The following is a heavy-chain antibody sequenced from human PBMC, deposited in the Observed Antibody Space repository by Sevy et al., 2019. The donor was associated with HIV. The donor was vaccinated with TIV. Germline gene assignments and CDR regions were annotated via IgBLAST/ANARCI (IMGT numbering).Heavy chain of an antibody. CDR2: ISGSGTRT. CDR3: MLGRKKARDDIGMEGVSCEAEDEAVNTVGKGVGGHYDPDEIGYYFYYYNMDV. Sequence: GGSLRLSCAVSGFSFDSYGMTWVRQAPGKGLEWVSGISGSGTRTYYADSVKGRFSISRDNSKNRLYLQMNSLRSDDGEERRQMLGRKKARDDIGMEGVSCEAEDEAVNTVGKGVGGHYDPDEIGYYFYYYNMDVWGKGTTVTVSS. V-gene: IGHV3-23*01. CDR1: GFSFDSYG. J-gene: IGHJ6*03. D-gene: IGHD1-26*01.